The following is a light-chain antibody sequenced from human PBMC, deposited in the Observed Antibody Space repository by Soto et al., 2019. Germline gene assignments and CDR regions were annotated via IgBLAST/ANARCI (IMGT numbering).Light chain of an antibody. CDR1: SSDVGGYNY. V-gene: IGLV2-14*01. Sequence: ALTQPASVSGSPGQSITISCTGTSSDVGGYNYVSWYQHHPGKAPKIMVFEVSNRPSGVSNRFSGSKSGNTASLTISGLQPEDEADYYCSSYTSGTSYVFGTGTKVTVL. CDR3: SSYTSGTSYV. J-gene: IGLJ1*01. CDR2: EVS.